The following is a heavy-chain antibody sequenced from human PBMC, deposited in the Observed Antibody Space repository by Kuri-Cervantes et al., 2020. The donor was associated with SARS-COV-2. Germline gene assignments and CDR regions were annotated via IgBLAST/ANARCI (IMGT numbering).Heavy chain of an antibody. CDR3: ARGSGYYDSSGYFSYYGMDV. J-gene: IGHJ6*02. V-gene: IGHV3-30*03. Sequence: GESLKISCAASGFTFSTYAIHWVRQAPGKGLEWVALISYDGINQYYADSVKGRFTISRDNSKNTLSLQMNNLRPEDTGVYYCARGSGYYDSSGYFSYYGMDVWGQGTTVTVSS. D-gene: IGHD3-22*01. CDR1: GFTFSTYA. CDR2: ISYDGINQ.